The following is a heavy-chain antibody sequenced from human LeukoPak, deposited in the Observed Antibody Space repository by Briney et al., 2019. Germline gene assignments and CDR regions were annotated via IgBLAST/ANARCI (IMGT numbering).Heavy chain of an antibody. CDR1: GYTFTSYG. CDR3: ARGPEYYYDSSGTPFDY. CDR2: ISAYSGNT. V-gene: IGHV1-18*01. Sequence: GASVKVSCKASGYTFTSYGISWVRQAPGQGLEWMGWISAYSGNTNYAQKLQGRVTMTTDTSTSTAYMELRSLRSDDTAVYYCARGPEYYYDSSGTPFDYWGQGTLVTVSS. D-gene: IGHD3-22*01. J-gene: IGHJ4*02.